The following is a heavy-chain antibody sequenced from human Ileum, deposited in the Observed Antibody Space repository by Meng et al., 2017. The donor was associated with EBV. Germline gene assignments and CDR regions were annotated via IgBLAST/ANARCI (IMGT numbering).Heavy chain of an antibody. Sequence: QVQLRASGLRPVKPSRTLSLACSVSYNSTNRSSWCRWPRKPPGKGLERIWESLHAEFTNYIPSLKSLVSMTADRSRFQASLNLNSVTAADTAIYYGARGEDYTWDVWGQGILVTVSS. CDR1: YNSTNRSSW. CDR3: ARGEDYTWDV. J-gene: IGHJ4*02. D-gene: IGHD3-16*01. V-gene: IGHV4-4*02. CDR2: SLHAEFT.